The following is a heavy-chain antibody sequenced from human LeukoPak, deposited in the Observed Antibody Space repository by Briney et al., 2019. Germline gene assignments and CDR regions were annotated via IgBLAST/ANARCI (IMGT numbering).Heavy chain of an antibody. CDR1: GYTLTELS. D-gene: IGHD4-17*01. CDR3: ATVFPPSYGDYETDYAFDI. Sequence: ASVRVSCKVSGYTLTELSMHWVRQAPGKGLEWMGGFDPEDGETIYAQKFQGRVTMTEDTSTDTAYMELSSLRSEDTAVYYCATVFPPSYGDYETDYAFDIWGQGTMVTVSS. J-gene: IGHJ3*02. V-gene: IGHV1-24*01. CDR2: FDPEDGET.